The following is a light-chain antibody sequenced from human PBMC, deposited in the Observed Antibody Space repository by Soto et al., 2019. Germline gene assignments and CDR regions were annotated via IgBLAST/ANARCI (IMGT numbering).Light chain of an antibody. CDR2: WAS. J-gene: IGKJ1*01. CDR1: LNIYFKSNNRNY. CDR3: QQYNDWPLT. Sequence: DIVMTQSPDSLRVSLGERATISCTSSLNIYFKSNNRNYLAWYQQKTGQPPKLLVYWASTRESGVPDRFTGSGSGTYFTLTIDNVQPDDVAVYYCQQYNDWPLTFGQGTKVDIK. V-gene: IGKV4-1*01.